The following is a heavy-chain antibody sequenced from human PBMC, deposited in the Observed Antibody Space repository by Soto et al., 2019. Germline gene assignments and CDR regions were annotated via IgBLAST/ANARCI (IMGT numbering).Heavy chain of an antibody. CDR2: ISSSSSTI. CDR1: GFTFSSYS. CDR3: ARGPGSYYEGFNDY. Sequence: PGGSLRLSCAASGFTFSSYSMNWVRQAPGKGLEWVSYISSSSSTIYYADSVKGRFTISRDNAKNSLYLQMNSLRDEDTAVYYCARGPGSYYEGFNDYWGQGTLVTVSS. D-gene: IGHD1-26*01. J-gene: IGHJ4*02. V-gene: IGHV3-48*02.